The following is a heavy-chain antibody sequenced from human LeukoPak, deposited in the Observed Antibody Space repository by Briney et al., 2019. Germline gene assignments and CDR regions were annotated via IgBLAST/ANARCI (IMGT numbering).Heavy chain of an antibody. V-gene: IGHV4-61*01. Sequence: SETLSLTCTVSGGSISSSSYYWSWLRQPPGKGLEWIGYIYYSGSTNYNPSLKSRVTISVDTSKNQFSLKLSSVTAADTAVYYCARVRGAGGDYFFDYWGQGTLVTVSS. CDR2: IYYSGST. D-gene: IGHD4-17*01. CDR3: ARVRGAGGDYFFDY. CDR1: GGSISSSSYY. J-gene: IGHJ4*02.